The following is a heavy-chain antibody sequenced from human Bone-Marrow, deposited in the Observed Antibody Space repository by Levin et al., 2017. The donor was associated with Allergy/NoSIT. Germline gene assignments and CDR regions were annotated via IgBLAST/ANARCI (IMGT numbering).Heavy chain of an antibody. J-gene: IGHJ2*01. D-gene: IGHD5-18*01. CDR2: INRDGSEI. CDR3: VRDRGSYGYSPPSYWYFDL. CDR1: EFHFTNFW. Sequence: GGSLRLSCVASEFHFTNFWMSWVRQAPGKGPEWVANINRDGSEIYYMGSVKGRFTISRDNAKNSVHLQMNSLRAEDTAVYYCVRDRGSYGYSPPSYWYFDLWGRGTPVTVSS. V-gene: IGHV3-7*01.